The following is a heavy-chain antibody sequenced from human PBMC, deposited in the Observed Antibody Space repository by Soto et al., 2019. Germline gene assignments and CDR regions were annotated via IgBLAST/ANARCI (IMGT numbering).Heavy chain of an antibody. V-gene: IGHV1-69*01. D-gene: IGHD1-26*01. CDR2: IIPIFGTA. Sequence: QVQLVQSGAEVKKPGSSVKVSCKASGGTFSSYSINWVRQAPGQGLEWMGEIIPIFGTANYAQKFQARVTIAAGESTSTAYMELSSLRSEDTAVYYCARDGGRHSGGIDYWGQGTLVTVSS. CDR3: ARDGGRHSGGIDY. CDR1: GGTFSSYS. J-gene: IGHJ4*02.